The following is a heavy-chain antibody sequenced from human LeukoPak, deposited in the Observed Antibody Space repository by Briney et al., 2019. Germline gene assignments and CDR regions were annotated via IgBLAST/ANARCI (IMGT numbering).Heavy chain of an antibody. J-gene: IGHJ4*02. CDR2: ISSSGSTI. V-gene: IGHV3-48*03. D-gene: IGHD4-23*01. CDR3: ARGLYGGNTVGFNY. CDR1: GFTYSSYD. Sequence: GGSLRLSCAVSGFTYSSYDMHWVRQATGRGLEWVSYISSSGSTIYYADSVKGRFTISRDNAKNSLYLQMNSLRAEDTAVYYCARGLYGGNTVGFNYWGQGTLVTVSS.